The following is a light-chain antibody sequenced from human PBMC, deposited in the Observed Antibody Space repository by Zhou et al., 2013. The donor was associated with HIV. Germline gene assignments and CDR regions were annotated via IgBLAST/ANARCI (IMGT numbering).Light chain of an antibody. CDR2: DAS. CDR3: QQFYNLPLT. Sequence: AIQLTQSPSSLSAFVGDRVSITCRASQDITNTLAWYQQKPGKPPRLLIYDASTLETGVPSRFSGSGSGTDFTLTITGLQPEDFATYSCQQFYNLPLTFG. V-gene: IGKV1D-13*01. CDR1: QDITNT. J-gene: IGKJ4*01.